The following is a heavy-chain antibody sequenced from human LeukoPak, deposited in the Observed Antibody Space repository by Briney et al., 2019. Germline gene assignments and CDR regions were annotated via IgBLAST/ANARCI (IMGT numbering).Heavy chain of an antibody. Sequence: ASVKVSCKASGYTFTSYGISWVRQAPGQGLEWMGWISAYNGNTNYAQKLQGRVTMTTGTSTSTAYMELRSLRSDDTAVYYCARDRDIVVVPAARSVLRFLEWFPNYYWGQGTLVTVSS. D-gene: IGHD2-2*01. CDR2: ISAYNGNT. CDR1: GYTFTSYG. J-gene: IGHJ4*02. V-gene: IGHV1-18*01. CDR3: ARDRDIVVVPAARSVLRFLEWFPNYY.